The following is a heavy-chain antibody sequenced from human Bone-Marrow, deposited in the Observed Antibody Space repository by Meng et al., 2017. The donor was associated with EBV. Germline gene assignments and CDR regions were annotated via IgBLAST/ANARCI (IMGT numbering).Heavy chain of an antibody. J-gene: IGHJ4*02. CDR2: INPAGSVI. D-gene: IGHD2-21*01. CDR1: GLTFSSYW. Sequence: EVQGVESGGGLVEPGGSLRRYCSVSGLTFSSYWVNWVRHSPGKGLVWVSRINPAGSVINYADSVKGRFTISRDNAKNTVYLQMNNLRADDTAVYYCAKDCFGDKDSWGQGTLVTVSS. V-gene: IGHV3-74*01. CDR3: AKDCFGDKDS.